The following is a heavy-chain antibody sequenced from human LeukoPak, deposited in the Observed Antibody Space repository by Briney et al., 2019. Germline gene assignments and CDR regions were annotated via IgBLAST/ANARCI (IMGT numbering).Heavy chain of an antibody. Sequence: ASVKVSCKASGYTFTGYSMHWVRQAPGQGLEWMGWINPNSGGTNYAQKFQGRVTMTRDTSISTAYMEQSRLRSDDTAVYYCARLRLGELSLDYWGQGTLVTVSS. J-gene: IGHJ4*02. V-gene: IGHV1-2*02. CDR1: GYTFTGYS. D-gene: IGHD3-16*02. CDR2: INPNSGGT. CDR3: ARLRLGELSLDY.